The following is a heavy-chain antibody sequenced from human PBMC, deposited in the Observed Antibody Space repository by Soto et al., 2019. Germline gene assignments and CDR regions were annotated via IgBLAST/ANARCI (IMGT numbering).Heavy chain of an antibody. CDR2: INAANGNT. D-gene: IGHD3-9*01. J-gene: IGHJ3*02. Sequence: QAPLVQSGDEVRKPGASIKVSCGTSGYTFSDYILHWVRLAPGQGLEWMGWINAANGNTRYSKKLQGRLTITRDTSAGTAYMELTSLTTVDSAVYYCERDRLDIASLRYLAAFDIWGQGTMVTVSS. V-gene: IGHV1-3*01. CDR3: ERDRLDIASLRYLAAFDI. CDR1: GYTFSDYI.